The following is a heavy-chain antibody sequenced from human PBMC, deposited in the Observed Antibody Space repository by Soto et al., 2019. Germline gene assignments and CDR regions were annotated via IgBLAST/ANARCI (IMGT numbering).Heavy chain of an antibody. CDR1: GFTFSSYS. V-gene: IGHV3-21*01. Sequence: GGSLRLSCAASGFTFSSYSMNWVRQAPGKGLEWVSSISPSSSNIYYADSMKGRFTISRDNAKNSLYLQMNSLRAEDTAVYYCARFSGYSNYYFDYWGQGTLVTVSS. D-gene: IGHD4-4*01. CDR2: ISPSSSNI. CDR3: ARFSGYSNYYFDY. J-gene: IGHJ4*02.